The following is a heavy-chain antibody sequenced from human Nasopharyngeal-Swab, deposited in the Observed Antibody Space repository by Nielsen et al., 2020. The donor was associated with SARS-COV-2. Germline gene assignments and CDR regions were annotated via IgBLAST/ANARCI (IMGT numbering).Heavy chain of an antibody. J-gene: IGHJ6*02. V-gene: IGHV3-13*01. Sequence: GESLKISSAASGFTFSSYDMHWVRQATGKGLEWVSAIGTAGDTYYPGSVKGRFTISRENAKNSLYLQMNSLRAGDTAVYYCAREAVESSSWYYGMDVWGQGTTVTVSS. CDR2: IGTAGDT. D-gene: IGHD6-13*01. CDR1: GFTFSSYD. CDR3: AREAVESSSWYYGMDV.